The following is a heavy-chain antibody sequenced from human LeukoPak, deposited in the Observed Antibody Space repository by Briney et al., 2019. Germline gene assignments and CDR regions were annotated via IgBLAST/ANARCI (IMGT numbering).Heavy chain of an antibody. V-gene: IGHV3-74*01. J-gene: IGHJ4*02. CDR3: AKDRSIAARPFDY. CDR2: INSDGSST. Sequence: GGSLRLSCAASGFTFSSYWMHWVRQAPGKGLVWVSRINSDGSSTSYADSVKGRFTISRDNAKNTLYLQMNSLRAEDTAVYYCAKDRSIAARPFDYWGQGTLVTVSS. CDR1: GFTFSSYW. D-gene: IGHD6-6*01.